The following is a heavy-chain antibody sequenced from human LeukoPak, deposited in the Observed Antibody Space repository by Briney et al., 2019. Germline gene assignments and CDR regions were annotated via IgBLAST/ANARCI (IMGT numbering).Heavy chain of an antibody. V-gene: IGHV4-38-2*02. CDR3: AHPVNDAFDI. CDR2: IYHSGST. D-gene: IGHD4-11*01. CDR1: GYSISSGYY. J-gene: IGHJ3*02. Sequence: PSETLSLTCTVSGYSISSGYYWGWIRQPPGKGLEWIGSIYHSGSTYYNPSLKSRATISVDTSKNQFSLKLSSVTAADTAVYYCAHPVNDAFDIWGQGTMVTVSS.